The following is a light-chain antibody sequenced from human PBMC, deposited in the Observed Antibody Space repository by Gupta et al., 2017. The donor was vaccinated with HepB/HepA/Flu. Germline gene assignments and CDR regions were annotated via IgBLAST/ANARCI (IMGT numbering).Light chain of an antibody. Sequence: QVVLTQSPSASASLGASVKLTCTLSRAPSGYAIAWPQQQPEKGPRDVMKLNSDGSRSKGDRIPDCFSGSSSGAERSLTISSLQSEDESYYYCQNWDTGLWVFGGGTKLTVL. V-gene: IGLV4-69*01. CDR1: RAPSGYA. CDR3: QNWDTGLWV. J-gene: IGLJ2*01. CDR2: LNSDGSR.